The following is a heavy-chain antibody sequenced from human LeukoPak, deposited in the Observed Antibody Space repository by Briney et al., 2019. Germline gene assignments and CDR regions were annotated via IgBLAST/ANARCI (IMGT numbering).Heavy chain of an antibody. CDR3: ARRVREDNWFDP. V-gene: IGHV4-59*01. J-gene: IGHJ5*02. CDR1: GGSISSYY. Sequence: NPSETLSLTCTVSGGSISSYYWSWIRQPPGKGLEWIGYIYYSGSTNYNPSLKSRVTISVDTSKNQFSLKLSSVTAADTAVYYCARRVREDNWFDPWGQGTLVTVSS. CDR2: IYYSGST.